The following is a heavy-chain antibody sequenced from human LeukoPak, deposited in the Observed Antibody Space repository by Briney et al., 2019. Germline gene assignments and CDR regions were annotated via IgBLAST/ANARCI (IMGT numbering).Heavy chain of an antibody. J-gene: IGHJ6*02. Sequence: GGSLRLSCAASGFTVSSNYMSWVRQAPGKGLEWVSAISGSGGSTYYADSVKGRFTISRDNSKNTLYLQMNSLRAEDTAVYYCAKDFVVVPAAIRASYYYYYGMDVWGQGTTVTVSS. CDR3: AKDFVVVPAAIRASYYYYYGMDV. D-gene: IGHD2-2*02. CDR2: ISGSGGST. CDR1: GFTVSSNY. V-gene: IGHV3-23*01.